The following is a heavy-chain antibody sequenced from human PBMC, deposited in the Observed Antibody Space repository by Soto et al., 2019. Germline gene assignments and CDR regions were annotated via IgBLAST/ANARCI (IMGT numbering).Heavy chain of an antibody. Sequence: EVQLLESGGDLVQPGGSLRLSCAASGFTFSSYAMTWVRQAPGKGLEWVSAISATGGSTYYADSVKGRFTISRDNSKNTLYLQMNSLSAEDTAIYFCGRGKTFVFLTWFDPWGQGTLVTVSS. CDR1: GFTFSSYA. CDR3: GRGKTFVFLTWFDP. J-gene: IGHJ5*02. V-gene: IGHV3-23*01. CDR2: ISATGGST. D-gene: IGHD3-9*01.